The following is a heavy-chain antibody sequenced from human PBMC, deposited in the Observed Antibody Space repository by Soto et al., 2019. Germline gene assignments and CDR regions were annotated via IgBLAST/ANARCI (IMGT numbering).Heavy chain of an antibody. CDR1: GGSISSGGYY. CDR3: ARAWTATAGWANWFDT. J-gene: IGHJ5*02. D-gene: IGHD6-13*01. V-gene: IGHV4-31*03. CDR2: IYYSGST. Sequence: PSETLSLTCTVSGGSISSGGYYWSWIRQHPGKGLEWIGYIYYSGSTYYNPSLKSRVTVSVDTSKKQFSLNLNSVTAADTAVYYCARAWTATAGWANWFDTWGQGTLVTVSS.